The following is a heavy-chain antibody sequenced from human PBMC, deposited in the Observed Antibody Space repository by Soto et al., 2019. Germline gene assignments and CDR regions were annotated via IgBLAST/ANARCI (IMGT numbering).Heavy chain of an antibody. CDR3: ARRAPQYYYDSSGSFDY. Sequence: SETLSLTCTVSGGSISSYYWSWIRQPPGKGLEWIGYIYYSGSTNYNPSLKSRVTISVDTSKNQFSLKLSSVTAADTAVYYCARRAPQYYYDSSGSFDYWGQGTLVTVSS. J-gene: IGHJ4*02. CDR2: IYYSGST. CDR1: GGSISSYY. D-gene: IGHD3-22*01. V-gene: IGHV4-59*08.